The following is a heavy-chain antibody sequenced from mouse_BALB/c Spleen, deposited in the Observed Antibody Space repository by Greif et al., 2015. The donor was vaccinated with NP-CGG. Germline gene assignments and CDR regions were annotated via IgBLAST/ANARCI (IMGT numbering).Heavy chain of an antibody. D-gene: IGHD3-1*01. Sequence: VQLQQSGAELVRPGASVKLSCKASGYSFTSYWMNWVKQRPGQGLEWIGMIHPSDSETRLNQKFKDKATLTVDKSSSXAYMQRSSPTSEDSAVYYCASRGGSSGYPTMDYWGQGTSVTVSS. CDR3: ASRGGSSGYPTMDY. J-gene: IGHJ4*01. V-gene: IGHV1-74*01. CDR1: GYSFTSYW. CDR2: IHPSDSET.